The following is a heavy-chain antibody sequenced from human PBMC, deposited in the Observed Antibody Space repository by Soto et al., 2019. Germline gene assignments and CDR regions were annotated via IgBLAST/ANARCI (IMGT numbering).Heavy chain of an antibody. CDR2: ISGSGGNT. J-gene: IGHJ5*02. CDR1: GFTFSSYA. V-gene: IGHV3-23*01. Sequence: EVQLLESGGGLVQPGGSLRLSCAASGFTFSSYAMSWVRQAPGKGLEWVSAISGSGGNTYYADSVKGRFTISRDNSKNTLDLQMNSLRAEDTAVYYCANYNYYDGSGPSWGQGTLVTVSS. D-gene: IGHD3-22*01. CDR3: ANYNYYDGSGPS.